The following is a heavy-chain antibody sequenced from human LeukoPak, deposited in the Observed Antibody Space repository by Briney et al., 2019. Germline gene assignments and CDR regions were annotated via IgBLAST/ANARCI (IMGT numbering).Heavy chain of an antibody. CDR2: IHHSGST. V-gene: IGHV4-31*03. CDR1: GGSISSGGYY. J-gene: IGHJ5*02. Sequence: PSETLSLTCTVSGGSISSGGYYWSWIRQHPGKGLKWIGYIHHSGSTHYNPSLKSRVTISVDVSKNQFSLKLSSVTAADTAVYYCARLDSSSYGALGWFDPWGQGSLVTVSS. CDR3: ARLDSSSYGALGWFDP. D-gene: IGHD4-11*01.